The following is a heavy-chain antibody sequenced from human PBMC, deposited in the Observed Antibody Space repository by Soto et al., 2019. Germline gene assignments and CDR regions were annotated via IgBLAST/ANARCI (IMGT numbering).Heavy chain of an antibody. D-gene: IGHD1-1*01. CDR2: IYYVGST. J-gene: IGHJ5*02. V-gene: IGHV4-31*03. CDR1: GDSIRNGFYY. CDR3: AKNETTRPWFNP. Sequence: QVQLQESGPGLVKPSQTLSLICTVSGDSIRNGFYYWSWIRQHPGKGLEWIVNIYYVGSTSYNPSLKSRVTISIDRSKNQFSLTLNSVTAADTAVYYCAKNETTRPWFNPWGQGTLVIVSS.